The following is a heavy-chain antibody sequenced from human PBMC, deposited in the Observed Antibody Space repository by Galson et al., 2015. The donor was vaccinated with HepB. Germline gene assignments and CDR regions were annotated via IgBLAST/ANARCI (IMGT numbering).Heavy chain of an antibody. D-gene: IGHD6-13*01. CDR2: IYYSGST. CDR1: GGSISSSSYY. Sequence: ETLSLTCTVSGGSISSSSYYWGWIRQPPGKGLEWIGSIYYSGSTYYNPSLKSRVTISVDTSKNQFSLKLSSVTAADTAVYYCASIAAAGTRSYYYYMDVWGKGTTVTVSS. V-gene: IGHV4-39*07. CDR3: ASIAAAGTRSYYYYMDV. J-gene: IGHJ6*03.